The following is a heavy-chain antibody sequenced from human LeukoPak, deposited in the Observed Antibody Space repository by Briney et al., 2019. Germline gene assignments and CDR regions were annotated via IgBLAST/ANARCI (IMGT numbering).Heavy chain of an antibody. V-gene: IGHV3-30*02. Sequence: GGSLRLSCAASVFTFSTYGFHWVRQAPGKGLEWVAFIPSDGSDNYYANSVKGRFTISRDNSKNTLYLQMNSLRSEDTAVYYCAKVIVSRTVAATDNWGQGTLVTVSS. D-gene: IGHD6-19*01. CDR3: AKVIVSRTVAATDN. CDR1: VFTFSTYG. J-gene: IGHJ4*02. CDR2: IPSDGSDN.